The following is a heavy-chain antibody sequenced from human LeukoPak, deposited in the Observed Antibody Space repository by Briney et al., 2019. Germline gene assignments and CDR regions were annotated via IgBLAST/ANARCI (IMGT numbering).Heavy chain of an antibody. CDR2: MHSAGGT. D-gene: IGHD1/OR15-1a*01. J-gene: IGHJ5*02. Sequence: SETLSLTCAVSGGSVSGYYWIWIRQLPGNGLEWVGYMHSAGGTNYNPSLRRRVTISVDTPKNQFSLTLTSVTGAHTAVYYCARLTGGHPWEQRGWFDPWGQGTPVTVSS. V-gene: IGHV4-59*08. CDR3: ARLTGGHPWEQRGWFDP. CDR1: GGSVSGYY.